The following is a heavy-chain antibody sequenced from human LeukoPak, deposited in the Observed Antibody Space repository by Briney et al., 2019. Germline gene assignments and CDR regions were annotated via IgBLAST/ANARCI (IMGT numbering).Heavy chain of an antibody. J-gene: IGHJ3*02. V-gene: IGHV1-69*01. CDR3: ARALLTYYYDSSGYQGAFDI. CDR1: GGTFTSYA. CDR2: IIPIFGTA. Sequence: SSVNVSCKASGGTFTSYAISWVRQAPGQGLEWMGGIIPIFGTANYAQKFQGRVTITADESTSTAYMELSSLRSEDTAVYYCARALLTYYYDSSGYQGAFDIWGQGTMVTVSS. D-gene: IGHD3-22*01.